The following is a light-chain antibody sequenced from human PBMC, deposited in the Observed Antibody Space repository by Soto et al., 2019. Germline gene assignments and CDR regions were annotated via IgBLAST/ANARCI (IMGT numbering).Light chain of an antibody. Sequence: EIVLTHSPGTLSLSPGERATLSCRASQSVSTWYLAWYQPKPGQAPRLLIYDASNRATGIPARFSGSGSATEFTLTISSLQSEDFALYYCQHTLKWPPTFGQGTKV. CDR2: DAS. CDR1: QSVSTWY. J-gene: IGKJ1*01. V-gene: IGKV3D-15*01. CDR3: QHTLKWPPT.